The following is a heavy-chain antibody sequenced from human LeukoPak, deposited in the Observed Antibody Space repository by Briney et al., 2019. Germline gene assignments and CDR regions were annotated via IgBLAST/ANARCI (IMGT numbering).Heavy chain of an antibody. CDR2: ILSDGRKE. CDR1: GFTFSSYG. D-gene: IGHD2-15*01. J-gene: IGHJ5*02. V-gene: IGHV3-33*06. Sequence: GGSLRLSCAASGFTFSSYGMHWVRQAPGKGLEWVSVILSDGRKEFYTDSVKGRFTISRDNSKNTLYLQMNSLRAEDTAVYYCAKDLRCSGGSCYPSGNWFDPWGQGTLVTVSS. CDR3: AKDLRCSGGSCYPSGNWFDP.